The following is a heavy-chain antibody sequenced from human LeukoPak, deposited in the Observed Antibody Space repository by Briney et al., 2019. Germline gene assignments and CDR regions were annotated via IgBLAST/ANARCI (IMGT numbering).Heavy chain of an antibody. Sequence: PSEPLSLTCTVSGGSISSYYWSWIRQPPGKGLEWIGYIYYSGSTNYNPSLESRVTISVDPSKNQFSLKLSSVTAADTAVYYCAREFSLTGDKGGDAFYISGQETMVTVAS. CDR1: GGSISSYY. CDR3: AREFSLTGDKGGDAFYI. J-gene: IGHJ3*02. CDR2: IYYSGST. V-gene: IGHV4-59*01. D-gene: IGHD7-27*01.